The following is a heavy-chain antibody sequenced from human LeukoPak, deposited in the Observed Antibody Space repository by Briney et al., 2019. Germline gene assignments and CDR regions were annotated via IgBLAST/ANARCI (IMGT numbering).Heavy chain of an antibody. CDR2: ISGSGGST. Sequence: GGSLRLSCAASGFTFSSYAMSWVRQAPGKGLEWVSAISGSGGSTYYADSVKGRFTISRDNSKNTLYLQMNSLRAEDTAVYYCARVVYDFWSGYYIDYWGQGTLVTVSS. J-gene: IGHJ4*02. D-gene: IGHD3-3*01. CDR1: GFTFSSYA. V-gene: IGHV3-23*01. CDR3: ARVVYDFWSGYYIDY.